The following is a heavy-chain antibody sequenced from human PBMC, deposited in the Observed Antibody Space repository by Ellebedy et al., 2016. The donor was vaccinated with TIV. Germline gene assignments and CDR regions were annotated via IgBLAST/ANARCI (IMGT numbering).Heavy chain of an antibody. CDR1: GFTFSSYA. Sequence: GESLKISCSASGFTFSSYAMHWVRQAPGTGLEYISAIVSNGDSTYYANSVKGRFIISRDNSKNTLYLQMSSLRLEETAVYDCVKAWGDWGQGTLVTVSS. D-gene: IGHD3-16*01. CDR3: VKAWGD. CDR2: IVSNGDST. V-gene: IGHV3-64D*06. J-gene: IGHJ4*02.